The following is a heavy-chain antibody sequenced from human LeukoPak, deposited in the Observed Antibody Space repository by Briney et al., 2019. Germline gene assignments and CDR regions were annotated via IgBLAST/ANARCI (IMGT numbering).Heavy chain of an antibody. Sequence: SETLSLTCTVSGYSTSTGYYWDWIRQPPGKGLEWIGTFYHGGSTYYNPSLKSRVTISVDTSKNQFSLNLTSVTAADTAVYYCARGRIAAAGLRFDPWGQGTLVTVSS. CDR2: FYHGGST. CDR3: ARGRIAAAGLRFDP. CDR1: GYSTSTGYY. V-gene: IGHV4-38-2*02. J-gene: IGHJ5*02. D-gene: IGHD6-13*01.